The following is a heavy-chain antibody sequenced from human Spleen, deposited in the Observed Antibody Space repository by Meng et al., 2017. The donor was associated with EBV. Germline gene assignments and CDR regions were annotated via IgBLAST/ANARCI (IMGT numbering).Heavy chain of an antibody. Sequence: QLPLQESGPGLVRPSETLSLTCIVSGGSITSGPYYWAWIRQPPGKGLEWIGSMYYGDSTYYNSSLKSRVTISGDTSKNQFSLKLTSVTAADTAVYFCARRGNYGDYPFDYWGQGTLVTVSS. V-gene: IGHV4-39*01. CDR3: ARRGNYGDYPFDY. CDR2: MYYGDST. CDR1: GGSITSGPYY. J-gene: IGHJ4*02. D-gene: IGHD4-17*01.